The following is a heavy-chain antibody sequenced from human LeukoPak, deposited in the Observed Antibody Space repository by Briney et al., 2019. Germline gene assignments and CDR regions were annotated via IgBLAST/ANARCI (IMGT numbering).Heavy chain of an antibody. J-gene: IGHJ6*03. Sequence: ASLTVSCNASGYTFTSYDINWVRQATGQGLEWMGWMNPNSGNTCYAQKFQGRVTMTRNTSINTAYMELSSLRSEDTAVYYCARGCQVGSGWFIPSGYYYYYYMDVWGKGTTVTVSS. CDR3: ARGCQVGSGWFIPSGYYYYYYMDV. V-gene: IGHV1-8*01. CDR2: MNPNSGNT. CDR1: GYTFTSYD. D-gene: IGHD6-19*01.